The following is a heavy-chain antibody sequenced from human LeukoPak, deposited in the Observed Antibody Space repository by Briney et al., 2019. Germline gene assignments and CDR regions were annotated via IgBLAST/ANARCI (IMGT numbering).Heavy chain of an antibody. J-gene: IGHJ4*02. CDR1: GGTFSSYA. Sequence: SVKVSCKASGGTFSSYAISWVRQAPGQGREWMGGIIPIFGTANYAQKFQGRVTITADESTSTAYMELSSLRSEDTAVYYCARGSVLKEQWLVGLDYWGQGTLVTVSS. D-gene: IGHD6-19*01. CDR3: ARGSVLKEQWLVGLDY. V-gene: IGHV1-69*13. CDR2: IIPIFGTA.